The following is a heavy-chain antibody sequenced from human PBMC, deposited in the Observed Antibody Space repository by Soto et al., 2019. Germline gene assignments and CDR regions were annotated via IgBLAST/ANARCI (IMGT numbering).Heavy chain of an antibody. J-gene: IGHJ4*02. CDR1: GYTFSDYY. CDR2: IDTSSTKI. CDR3: ASHYDLWTGYLSPVDY. D-gene: IGHD3-3*01. Sequence: QVQLVESGGDLVKPGGSLRLSCAASGYTFSDYYLSWIRQAPGKGREWISYIDTSSTKIYYEDSVRGRFTISRDNGKNSLFLEMNNLRVEDTAVYFCASHYDLWTGYLSPVDYWGRGTLVTVSS. V-gene: IGHV3-11*01.